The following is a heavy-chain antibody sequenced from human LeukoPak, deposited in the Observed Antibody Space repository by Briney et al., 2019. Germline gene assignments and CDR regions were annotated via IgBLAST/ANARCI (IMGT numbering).Heavy chain of an antibody. V-gene: IGHV1-69*05. J-gene: IGHJ3*02. CDR1: GGTFSSYA. D-gene: IGHD6-19*01. CDR2: IIPIFGTA. CDR3: AREYSSGWYSHLAFDI. Sequence: SVKVSCKASGGTFSSYAISWVRQAPGQGLEWMGGIIPIFGTANYAQKFQGRVTITTDESTSTAYMELSSLRSEDTAVYYCAREYSSGWYSHLAFDIWGQGTMVTVSS.